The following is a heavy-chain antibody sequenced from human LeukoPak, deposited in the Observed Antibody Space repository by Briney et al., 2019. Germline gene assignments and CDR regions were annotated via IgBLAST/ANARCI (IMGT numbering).Heavy chain of an antibody. D-gene: IGHD3-22*01. Sequence: GGSLRLSCATSGFTFSNYAMTWVRQAPGKGLEYVSVLYDSGDTYYAESVKGRFTISRDNSKNTVYLQMNSLRVEDTAVYYCARAAYDSGGYTANHDFWGQGTLVAVSS. CDR3: ARAAYDSGGYTANHDF. J-gene: IGHJ4*02. CDR2: LYDSGDT. V-gene: IGHV3-23*05. CDR1: GFTFSNYA.